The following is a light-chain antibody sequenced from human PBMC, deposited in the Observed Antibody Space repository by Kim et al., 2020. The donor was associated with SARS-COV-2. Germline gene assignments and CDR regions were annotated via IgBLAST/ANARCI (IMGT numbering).Light chain of an antibody. V-gene: IGLV2-8*01. CDR1: SSDVGGYNF. CDR2: DVN. J-gene: IGLJ1*01. CDR3: SSYAGTNNFDV. Sequence: QSALTQPPSASGSPGQSVTISCTGTSSDVGGYNFVSWHQQHPGKAPKLIIYDVNKRPSGVPNRFSGSKSGNTASLTVSGLQAEDEADYYCSSYAGTNNFDVVGTGTKVTVL.